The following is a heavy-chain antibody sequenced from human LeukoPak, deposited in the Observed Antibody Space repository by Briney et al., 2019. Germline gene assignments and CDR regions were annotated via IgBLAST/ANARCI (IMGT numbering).Heavy chain of an antibody. CDR3: AKTKQLVEAEFDY. Sequence: SVKVSCKASGGTFSSYAISWVRQAPGQGLEWMGRIIPILGIANYAQKFQGRVTITADKSTSTAYMELNSLRAEDTAVYYCAKTKQLVEAEFDYWGQGTLVTVSS. J-gene: IGHJ4*02. D-gene: IGHD6-6*01. CDR1: GGTFSSYA. CDR2: IIPILGIA. V-gene: IGHV1-69*04.